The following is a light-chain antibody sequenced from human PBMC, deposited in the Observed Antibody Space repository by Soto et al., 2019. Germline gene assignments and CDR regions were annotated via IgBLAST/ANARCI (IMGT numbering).Light chain of an antibody. Sequence: QSVLTQPASVSGSPGQSITISCTGTSSDIGVYNFVSWYQHHPGQAPKLIIYDVTSRPSGVSNRFSGSKSGNTASLTISGLQAEDEADYYCSSHSNSGTPLIGGWTKLTVL. CDR1: SSDIGVYNF. CDR2: DVT. J-gene: IGLJ2*01. CDR3: SSHSNSGTPL. V-gene: IGLV2-14*03.